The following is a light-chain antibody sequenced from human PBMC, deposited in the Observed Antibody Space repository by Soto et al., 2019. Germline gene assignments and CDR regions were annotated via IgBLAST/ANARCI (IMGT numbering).Light chain of an antibody. Sequence: DIPMNQSPSTVSASVGDRVTITCRASQSISSWLAWYQQKPGKAPKLLIYDASSLESGVPSRFSGSGSGTEFTLTISSLQPDDFATYYCQQYDSYWTFGQGTKVDIK. CDR1: QSISSW. J-gene: IGKJ1*01. CDR3: QQYDSYWT. CDR2: DAS. V-gene: IGKV1-5*01.